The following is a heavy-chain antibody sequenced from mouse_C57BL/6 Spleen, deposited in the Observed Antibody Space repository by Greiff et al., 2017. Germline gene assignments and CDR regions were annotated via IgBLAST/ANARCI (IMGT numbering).Heavy chain of an antibody. J-gene: IGHJ2*01. D-gene: IGHD3-3*01. CDR3: ARDHGLYYFDY. Sequence: VQLKESGPGLVKPSQSLSLTCSVTGYSITSGYYWNWIRQFPGNKLEWMGYISYDGSNNYNPSLKNRISITRDTSKNQFFLKLNSVTTEDTATYYCARDHGLYYFDYWGQGTTLTVSS. V-gene: IGHV3-6*01. CDR1: GYSITSGYY. CDR2: ISYDGSN.